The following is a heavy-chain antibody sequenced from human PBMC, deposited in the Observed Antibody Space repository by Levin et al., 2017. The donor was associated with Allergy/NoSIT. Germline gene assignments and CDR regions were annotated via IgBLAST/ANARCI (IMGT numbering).Heavy chain of an antibody. V-gene: IGHV3-30-3*01. CDR3: ARGETLRYFDWLFSVYHY. CDR2: ISYDGSNK. CDR1: GFTFSSYA. J-gene: IGHJ4*02. D-gene: IGHD3-9*01. Sequence: PGGSLRLSCAASGFTFSSYAMHWVRQAPGKGLEWVAVISYDGSNKYYADSVKGRFTISRDNSKNTLYLQMNSLRAEDTAVYYCARGETLRYFDWLFSVYHYWGQGTLVTVSS.